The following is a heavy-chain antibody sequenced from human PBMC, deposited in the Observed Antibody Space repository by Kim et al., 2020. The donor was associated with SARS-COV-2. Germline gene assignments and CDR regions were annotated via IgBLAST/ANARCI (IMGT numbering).Heavy chain of an antibody. Sequence: PSLKSRVIISVDTSKNQFSLKLNSVTAADTAVYYCARDNSYASNDAFDIWGQGTMVTVSS. D-gene: IGHD5-18*01. V-gene: IGHV4-31*02. CDR3: ARDNSYASNDAFDI. J-gene: IGHJ3*02.